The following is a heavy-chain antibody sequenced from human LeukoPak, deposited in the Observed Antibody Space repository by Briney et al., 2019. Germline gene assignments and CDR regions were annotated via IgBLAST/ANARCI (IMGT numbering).Heavy chain of an antibody. Sequence: GSSVTVSFKSSGYTFTSYGISWVRQAPGQGLEWMGWISAYNGNTNYAQKLQGRVTMTTDTSTSTAYMELRSLRSDDTAVYYCARASVVAVAMALWGQGTLVTVSS. V-gene: IGHV1-18*01. CDR2: ISAYNGNT. CDR1: GYTFTSYG. D-gene: IGHD6-19*01. CDR3: ARASVVAVAMAL. J-gene: IGHJ4*02.